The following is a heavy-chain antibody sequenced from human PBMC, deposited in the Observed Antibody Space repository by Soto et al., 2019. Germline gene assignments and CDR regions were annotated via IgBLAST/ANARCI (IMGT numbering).Heavy chain of an antibody. CDR1: GYTFTSYA. CDR2: INAGNGNT. D-gene: IGHD3-10*01. Sequence: QVQLVQSGAEVKKPGASVKVSCKASGYTFTSYAMHWVRQAPGQRLEWMGWINAGNGNTKYSQKFQGRVTITRDTSASTAYMERSSLRSEDTDVYYCARGYGSGSSHFDYWGQGTLVTVSS. CDR3: ARGYGSGSSHFDY. J-gene: IGHJ4*02. V-gene: IGHV1-3*01.